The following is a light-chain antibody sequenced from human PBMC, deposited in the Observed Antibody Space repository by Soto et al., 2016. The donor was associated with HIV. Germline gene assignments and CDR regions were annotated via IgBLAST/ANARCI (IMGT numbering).Light chain of an antibody. CDR3: QQYNSYPRT. J-gene: IGKJ4*01. Sequence: DIQMTQSPSSLSLSIGDRVSITCRASQSISTYLHWYQQKPGRAPKLLIYDASSLQSGVPSRFSGRGSRTDYTLTINSLQPEDFATYYCQQYNSYPRTFGGGTKVEIK. V-gene: IGKV1-39*01. CDR1: QSISTY. CDR2: DAS.